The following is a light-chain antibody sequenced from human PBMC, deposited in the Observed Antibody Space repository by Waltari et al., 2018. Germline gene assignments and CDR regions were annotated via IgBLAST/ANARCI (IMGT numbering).Light chain of an antibody. CDR1: QGISSN. Sequence: DIHLTQSPSFLSASVGDRVTITCRASQGISSNLAWYQQKPGKVPKLLIYRASTLQSGVPSRFSGSESGTDFTLTISSLQPEDFATYYCLQLNSYPRTFGQGTKVEVK. CDR2: RAS. V-gene: IGKV1-9*01. CDR3: LQLNSYPRT. J-gene: IGKJ1*01.